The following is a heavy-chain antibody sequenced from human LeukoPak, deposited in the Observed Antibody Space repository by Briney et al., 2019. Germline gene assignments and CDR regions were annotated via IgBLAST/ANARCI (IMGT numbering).Heavy chain of an antibody. Sequence: GASVKVSCKASGYTFTSYDINWVRQATGQGLEWMGWMNPNSGNTGYAQKFQGRVTMTRNTSMSTAYMELSSLRSEDTAVYYCARGLRQLVWFDPWGQGTLVTVSS. CDR2: MNPNSGNT. D-gene: IGHD6-6*01. CDR3: ARGLRQLVWFDP. CDR1: GYTFTSYD. J-gene: IGHJ5*02. V-gene: IGHV1-8*01.